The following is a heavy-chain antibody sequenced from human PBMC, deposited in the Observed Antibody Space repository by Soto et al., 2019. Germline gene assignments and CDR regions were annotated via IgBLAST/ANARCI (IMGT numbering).Heavy chain of an antibody. Sequence: VASVKVSCKASGGTFSSYAISWVRQAPGQGLEWMGGIIPIFGTANYAQKFQGRVTITADESTSTAYMELSSLRSEDTAVYYCARTPIEIMTHYDAFDIWGQGTMVTVSS. D-gene: IGHD2-8*01. CDR1: GGTFSSYA. J-gene: IGHJ3*02. V-gene: IGHV1-69*13. CDR2: IIPIFGTA. CDR3: ARTPIEIMTHYDAFDI.